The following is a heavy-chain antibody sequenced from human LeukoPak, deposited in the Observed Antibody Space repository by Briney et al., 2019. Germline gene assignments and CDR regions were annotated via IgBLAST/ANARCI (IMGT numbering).Heavy chain of an antibody. CDR1: GYTFTGYY. Sequence: ASLKVSCKASGYTFTGYYMHWVRQAPGQGLEWMGWINPNSGGTNYAQKFQGRVTMTRDTSISTAYMELSRLRSDDTAVYYCARYDILTGFGGYWGQGTLVTVSS. CDR3: ARYDILTGFGGY. CDR2: INPNSGGT. V-gene: IGHV1-2*02. D-gene: IGHD3-9*01. J-gene: IGHJ4*02.